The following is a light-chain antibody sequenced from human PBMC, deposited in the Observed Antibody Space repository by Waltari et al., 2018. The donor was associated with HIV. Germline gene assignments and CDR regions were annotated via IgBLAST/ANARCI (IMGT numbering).Light chain of an antibody. CDR3: SSYAPTNKFYVL. J-gene: IGLJ2*01. CDR1: SSAIGGYTY. CDR2: EVT. Sequence: QSALPQPPSASGSPGQSVPMSCTATSSAIGGYTYVSWSQQPPGKAPKLIMTEVTKRPSGVPDRFSGSKSGNTASLTVSGLQAEDEAHYYCSSYAPTNKFYVLFGGGTTLTVL. V-gene: IGLV2-8*01.